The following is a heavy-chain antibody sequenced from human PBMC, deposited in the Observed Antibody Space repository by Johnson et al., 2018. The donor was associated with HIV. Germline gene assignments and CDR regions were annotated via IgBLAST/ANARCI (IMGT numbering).Heavy chain of an antibody. V-gene: IGHV3-43*01. J-gene: IGHJ3*02. D-gene: IGHD3-10*01. CDR3: AKEGRDAFDI. CDR2: ISWDGGST. Sequence: VQLVESGGVVVQPGGSLRLSCAASGFIFDDYTMHWVRQAPGKGLEWVSFISWDGGSTYYADSVKGRFTISRDNSNNSLYLQMNSLRAEDSALYYCAKEGRDAFDIWGQGTTVTVSS. CDR1: GFIFDDYT.